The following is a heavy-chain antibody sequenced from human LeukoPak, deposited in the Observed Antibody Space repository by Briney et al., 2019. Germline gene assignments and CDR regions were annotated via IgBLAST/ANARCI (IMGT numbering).Heavy chain of an antibody. CDR1: GFTLSTYA. CDR3: TTAHDVNYDYVWGSYRPKENDAFDI. CDR2: IKSKTDGGTT. J-gene: IGHJ3*02. V-gene: IGHV3-15*01. D-gene: IGHD3-16*02. Sequence: GGSLRLSCAASGFTLSTYAMSWVRQAPGKGLEWVGRIKSKTDGGTTDYAAPVKGRFTISRDDSKNTLYLQMNSLKTEDTAVYYCTTAHDVNYDYVWGSYRPKENDAFDIWGQGTMVTVSS.